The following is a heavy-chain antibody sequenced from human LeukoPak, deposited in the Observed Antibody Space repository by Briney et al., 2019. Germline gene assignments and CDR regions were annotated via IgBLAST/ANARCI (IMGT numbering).Heavy chain of an antibody. V-gene: IGHV3-53*01. D-gene: IGHD3-22*01. Sequence: GGSLRLSCVASGFTVSSNYMTWVRQAPGKGLERVSVIYTGGTPYYADSVKGRFTISRDISKNTVYLQMNSLRVEDTAVYYCARENYYDSSGYQNFDYWGQGTLVTVSS. CDR2: IYTGGTP. CDR3: ARENYYDSSGYQNFDY. J-gene: IGHJ4*02. CDR1: GFTVSSNY.